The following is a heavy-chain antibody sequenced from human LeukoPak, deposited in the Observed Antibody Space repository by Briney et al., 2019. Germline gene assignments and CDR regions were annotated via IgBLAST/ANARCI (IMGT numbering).Heavy chain of an antibody. Sequence: GGSLRLSCAASGFTFSSYGMHWVRQAPGKGLEWVAVISYDGSNKYYTDSVKGRFTISRDNSKNTLYLQMDSLRAEDTAVYYCAKDRRIAAAGKYYYYYYGMEVWGQGTTVTVSS. V-gene: IGHV3-30*18. CDR1: GFTFSSYG. CDR2: ISYDGSNK. CDR3: AKDRRIAAAGKYYYYYYGMEV. D-gene: IGHD6-13*01. J-gene: IGHJ6*02.